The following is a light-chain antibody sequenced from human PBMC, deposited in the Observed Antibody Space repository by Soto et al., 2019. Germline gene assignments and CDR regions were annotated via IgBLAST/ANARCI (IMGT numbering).Light chain of an antibody. J-gene: IGKJ1*01. CDR1: QSFRGL. V-gene: IGKV3-20*01. CDR2: GAS. CDR3: QQYGSSPRT. Sequence: EVVLTHSPVTLSLSHGERATLSCRASQSFRGLLAWYQQKPGQAPRLLIYGASNRATGIPARFSGSGSGTDFTLTISRLEPEDFAVYYCQQYGSSPRTFGQGTKVDI.